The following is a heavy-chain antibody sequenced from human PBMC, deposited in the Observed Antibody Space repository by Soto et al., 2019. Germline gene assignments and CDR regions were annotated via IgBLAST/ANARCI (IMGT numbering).Heavy chain of an antibody. D-gene: IGHD1-1*01. J-gene: IGHJ6*03. CDR1: GGSISSYY. CDR3: ARSVQLERAYYYYYMDV. Sequence: PSETLSLTCTVSGGSISSYYWSWIRQPPGKGLEWIGYIYYSGSTNYNPSLKSRVTISVDTSKNQFSLKLSSVTAADTAVYYCARSVQLERAYYYYYMDVWGKGTTVTVSS. V-gene: IGHV4-59*08. CDR2: IYYSGST.